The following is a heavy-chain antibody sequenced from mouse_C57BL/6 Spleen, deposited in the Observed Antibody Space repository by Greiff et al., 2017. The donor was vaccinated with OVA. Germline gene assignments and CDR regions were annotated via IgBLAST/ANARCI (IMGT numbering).Heavy chain of an antibody. V-gene: IGHV5-16*01. Sequence: EVQLVESEGGLVQPGSSMKLSCTASGFTFSDYYMAWVRQVPEKGLEWVANINYDGSSTYYLDSLKSRFIISRDNAKNILYLQMSSLKSEDTATYYCARERYYGSSYDYAMDYWGQGTSVTVSS. D-gene: IGHD1-1*01. CDR1: GFTFSDYY. CDR3: ARERYYGSSYDYAMDY. J-gene: IGHJ4*01. CDR2: INYDGSST.